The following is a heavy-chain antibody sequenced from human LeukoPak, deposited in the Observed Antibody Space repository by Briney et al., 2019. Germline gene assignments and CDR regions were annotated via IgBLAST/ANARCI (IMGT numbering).Heavy chain of an antibody. CDR1: GFTFSNYG. D-gene: IGHD3-10*01. J-gene: IGHJ4*02. V-gene: IGHV4-59*04. CDR2: IFYSGST. Sequence: PGGSLRLSCAASGFTFSNYGMHWIRQPPGKGLEWIGTIFYSGSTYYNPSLKSRVTMSVDTSQNQFSLKLSSVTAADTAVYYCATQILLCHYYWGQGTLVTVSS. CDR3: ATQILLCHYY.